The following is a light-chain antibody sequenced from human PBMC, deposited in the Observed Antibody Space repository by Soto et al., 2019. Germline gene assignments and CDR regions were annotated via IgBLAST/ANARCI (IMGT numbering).Light chain of an antibody. CDR2: SSS. CDR1: QTVSNN. CDR3: QQYNSWPLT. Sequence: EIVMTQYPATLSVSPGERATLSCRASQTVSNNLAWYQQKPCQAPRLLFYSSSTRATGVPARFSGSRSGTDFTLTISSLQSEDFAVYYCQQYNSWPLTFGGGTKVETK. J-gene: IGKJ4*01. V-gene: IGKV3-15*01.